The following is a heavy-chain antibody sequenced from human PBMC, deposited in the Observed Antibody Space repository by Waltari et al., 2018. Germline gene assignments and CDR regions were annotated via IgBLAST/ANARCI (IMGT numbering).Heavy chain of an antibody. CDR1: GGSYSSYA. D-gene: IGHD6-6*01. J-gene: IGHJ5*02. CDR2: IIPIFGTA. V-gene: IGHV1-69*05. Sequence: QVQLVQSGAEVKKPGSSVKVSCKAYGGSYSSYAISWVRQAPGQGLEWMGGIIPIFGTANYAHTFQGRSTITTDASTSTAYTELSSLGPEGLAVYDCAGGSGDKQLVPNCFDPWGQGTLVTVSS. CDR3: AGGSGDKQLVPNCFDP.